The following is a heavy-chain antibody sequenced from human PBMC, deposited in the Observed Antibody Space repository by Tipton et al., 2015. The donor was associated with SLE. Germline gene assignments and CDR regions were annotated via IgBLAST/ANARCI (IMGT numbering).Heavy chain of an antibody. CDR2: IYNSGST. D-gene: IGHD1-1*01. CDR3: ARDSLSGDNWFDP. Sequence: LSLTCTASGASIRSYYWSWIRQPPGKGLEWIGNIYNSGSTNYNPSLKSRVTMSLDTSKNQFSLKLSSVTAADTAVYYCARDSLSGDNWFDPWGQGTLVTVSS. V-gene: IGHV4-59*01. CDR1: GASIRSYY. J-gene: IGHJ5*02.